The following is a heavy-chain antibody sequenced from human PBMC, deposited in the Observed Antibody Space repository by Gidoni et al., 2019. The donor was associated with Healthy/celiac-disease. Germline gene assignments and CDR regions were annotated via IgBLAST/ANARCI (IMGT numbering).Heavy chain of an antibody. CDR1: GFTFSSYS. CDR2: ISSSSSYI. D-gene: IGHD3-3*01. CDR3: ARAFWSGYSAYYFDY. V-gene: IGHV3-21*01. Sequence: EVQLVESGGGLVKPGGSLRLSCAASGFTFSSYSMNWVRQAPGKGLGWGSSISSSSSYIYYADSVKGRFTISRDNAKNSLYLQMNSLRAEDTAVYYCARAFWSGYSAYYFDYWGQGTLVTVSS. J-gene: IGHJ4*02.